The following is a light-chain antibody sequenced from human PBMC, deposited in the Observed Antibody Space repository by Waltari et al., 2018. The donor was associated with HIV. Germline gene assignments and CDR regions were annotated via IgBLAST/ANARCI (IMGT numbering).Light chain of an antibody. J-gene: IGLJ2*01. Sequence: HSVLTQPPSVSGAPGQRVTISCTGRSSNIGAGFDVHWYQQLPGTAPKLLIFSNNNRPSGVPDRFSGAKSGTSASLAITGLQAEDEADYYCQSFDNSLSALFGGGTKLTVL. CDR3: QSFDNSLSAL. V-gene: IGLV1-40*01. CDR1: SSNIGAGFD. CDR2: SNN.